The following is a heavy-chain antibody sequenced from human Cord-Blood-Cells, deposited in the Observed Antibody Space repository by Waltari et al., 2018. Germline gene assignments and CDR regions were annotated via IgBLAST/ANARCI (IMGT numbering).Heavy chain of an antibody. D-gene: IGHD7-27*01. J-gene: IGHJ2*01. V-gene: IGHV3-9*01. CDR2: ISWNSGSI. CDR1: GFTFDDYA. Sequence: EVQLVESGGGLVQPGRSLSLSCAASGFTFDDYAMHWVRQAPGKGLEWVSGISWNSGSIGYADSVKGRFTISRDNAKNSLYLQMNSLRAEDTALYYCAKDPFPLTGGSYWYFDLWGRGTLVTVSS. CDR3: AKDPFPLTGGSYWYFDL.